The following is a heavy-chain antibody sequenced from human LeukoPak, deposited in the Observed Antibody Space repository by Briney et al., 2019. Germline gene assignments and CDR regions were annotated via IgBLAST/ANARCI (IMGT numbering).Heavy chain of an antibody. CDR3: ARDFSMVATSHYYYYMDV. CDR2: ISTTGGTT. J-gene: IGHJ6*03. Sequence: GGSLRLSCAASGLTFSSYGMSWVRQAPGRGLEWVSAISTTGGTTYYADSVRGRFTISRDNSRNTLYLQMNSLRAEDTAVYYCARDFSMVATSHYYYYMDVWGKGTTVTVSS. CDR1: GLTFSSYG. V-gene: IGHV3-23*01. D-gene: IGHD5-12*01.